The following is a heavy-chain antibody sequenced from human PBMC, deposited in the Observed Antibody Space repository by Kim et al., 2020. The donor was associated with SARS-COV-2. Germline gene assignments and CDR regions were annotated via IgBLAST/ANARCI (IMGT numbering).Heavy chain of an antibody. CDR2: MNPNSGNT. Sequence: ASVKVSCKASGYTFTSYDINWVRQATGQGLEWMGWMNPNSGNTGYAQKFQGRVTMTRNTSISTAYMELSSLRSEDTAVYYCARGPVLAAAGTVDYWGQGTLVTVSS. V-gene: IGHV1-8*01. CDR1: GYTFTSYD. CDR3: ARGPVLAAAGTVDY. D-gene: IGHD6-13*01. J-gene: IGHJ4*02.